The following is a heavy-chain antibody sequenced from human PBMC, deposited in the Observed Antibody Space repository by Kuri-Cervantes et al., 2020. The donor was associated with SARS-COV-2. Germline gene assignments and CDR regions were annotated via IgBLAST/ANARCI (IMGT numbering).Heavy chain of an antibody. Sequence: GESLKISCAASGFTFSSYWMSWVRQAPGKELEWVANIKQDGSEKYYVDSVKGRFTISRDNAKNSLYLQMNSLRAEDTAVYYCARVRSTMIVVAAPGTERAFDIWGQGTMVTVSS. D-gene: IGHD3-22*01. V-gene: IGHV3-7*01. CDR1: GFTFSSYW. CDR2: IKQDGSEK. CDR3: ARVRSTMIVVAAPGTERAFDI. J-gene: IGHJ3*02.